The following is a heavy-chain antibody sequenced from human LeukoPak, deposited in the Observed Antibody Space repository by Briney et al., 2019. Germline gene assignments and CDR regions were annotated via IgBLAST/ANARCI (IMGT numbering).Heavy chain of an antibody. J-gene: IGHJ6*03. CDR1: GGSITNSNYY. D-gene: IGHD3-3*01. CDR3: ASIRVVTTFYYFYMDI. Sequence: SGTLSLTCSVSGGSITNSNYYWGWIRQPPGKGLEWLGAVYYTGSTDYNTSLRGRVTLSVDTSRKQFSLRLTSVTAADTAVYYCASIRVVTTFYYFYMDIWGKGTTVTVSS. V-gene: IGHV4-39*01. CDR2: VYYTGST.